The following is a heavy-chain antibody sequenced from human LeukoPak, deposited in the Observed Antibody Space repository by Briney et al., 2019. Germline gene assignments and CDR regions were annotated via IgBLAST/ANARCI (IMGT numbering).Heavy chain of an antibody. CDR3: ARQRGLRYAFDI. CDR1: GYSFTSYW. J-gene: IGHJ3*02. V-gene: IGHV5-51*01. Sequence: GEFLKISCKGSGYSFTSYWIGWVRQMPGKGLEWMGIIYPGDFDTRYSPSFQGQVAISADKSINTAYLQWSSLKASDTAMYYCARQRGLRYAFDIWGQGTMVTVSS. D-gene: IGHD1-26*01. CDR2: IYPGDFDT.